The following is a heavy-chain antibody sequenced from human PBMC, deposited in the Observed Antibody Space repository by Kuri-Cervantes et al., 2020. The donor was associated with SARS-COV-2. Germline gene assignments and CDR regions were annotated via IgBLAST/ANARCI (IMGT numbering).Heavy chain of an antibody. CDR1: GGTFSSYA. Sequence: SVKVSCKASGGTFSSYAISWVRQAPGQGREWMGGIIPIFGTANYAQKFQGRVTITTDESTSTAYMELSSLRSDDTAVYYCARDSQDIVLMVYANGFPNWFDPWGQGTLVTVSS. CDR3: ARDSQDIVLMVYANGFPNWFDP. J-gene: IGHJ5*02. D-gene: IGHD2-8*01. V-gene: IGHV1-69*05. CDR2: IIPIFGTA.